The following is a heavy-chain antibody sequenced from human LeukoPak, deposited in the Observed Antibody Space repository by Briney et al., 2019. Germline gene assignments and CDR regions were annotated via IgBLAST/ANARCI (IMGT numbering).Heavy chain of an antibody. J-gene: IGHJ5*02. V-gene: IGHV4-59*01. CDR1: GGSISSYY. Sequence: SETLSLTCTVSGGSISSYYWSWIRQPPGKGLEWIGYIYYSGSTNYNPSLKSRVTISVDTSKNQFSLKLSSVTAADMAVYYCASVPGYCSGGSCFPPWGQGTLVTVSS. D-gene: IGHD2-15*01. CDR2: IYYSGST. CDR3: ASVPGYCSGGSCFPP.